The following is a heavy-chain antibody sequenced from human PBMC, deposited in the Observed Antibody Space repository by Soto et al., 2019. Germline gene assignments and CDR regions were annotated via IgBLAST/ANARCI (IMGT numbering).Heavy chain of an antibody. Sequence: EVQLLESGGGLVQPGGSLRLSCAASGFTFSSYAMSWVRQAPEKGLEWVSAISGSGGSTYYADSVKGRFTISRDNSKNTLYLQMNSLRAEDTAVYYCAKVYCDILTGRCGYYYMDVWGKGTTVTVSS. CDR2: ISGSGGST. J-gene: IGHJ6*03. CDR3: AKVYCDILTGRCGYYYMDV. V-gene: IGHV3-23*01. D-gene: IGHD3-9*01. CDR1: GFTFSSYA.